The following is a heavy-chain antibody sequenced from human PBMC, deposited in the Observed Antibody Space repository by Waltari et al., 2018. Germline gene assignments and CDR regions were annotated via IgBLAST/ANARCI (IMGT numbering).Heavy chain of an antibody. D-gene: IGHD2-21*01. Sequence: QVQLQESGPGLVKPSQTLSLTCTVSGGSISSGSYYWSWIRQPAGKGLEWIGRIYTSGSTNYNPALKSRVTITVDTSKNQFSLKLSSATAADTAVYYCARAYCGGDCYPKTGAFDIWGQGTMVTVSS. CDR1: GGSISSGSYY. CDR2: IYTSGST. J-gene: IGHJ3*02. CDR3: ARAYCGGDCYPKTGAFDI. V-gene: IGHV4-61*02.